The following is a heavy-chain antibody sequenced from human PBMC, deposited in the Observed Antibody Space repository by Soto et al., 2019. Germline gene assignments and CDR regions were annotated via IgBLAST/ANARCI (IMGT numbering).Heavy chain of an antibody. Sequence: GESLKISCKGSGYSFTSYWIGWVRQMPGKGLEWMGIIYPGDSDTRYSPSFQGQVTISADKSISTAYLQWSSLKASDTAMYYCARHYSLVAATPDYHYYYMDFWGKGTTVTGSS. D-gene: IGHD2-15*01. CDR3: ARHYSLVAATPDYHYYYMDF. CDR1: GYSFTSYW. CDR2: IYPGDSDT. V-gene: IGHV5-51*01. J-gene: IGHJ6*03.